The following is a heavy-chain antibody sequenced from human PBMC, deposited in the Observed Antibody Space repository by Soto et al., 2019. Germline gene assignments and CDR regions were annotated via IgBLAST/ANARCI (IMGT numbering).Heavy chain of an antibody. D-gene: IGHD3-22*01. CDR1: GYSFTSYG. CDR2: ISTHDGTT. CDR3: ARDQVFEDSRGNLAGY. J-gene: IGHJ4*02. Sequence: ASVKVSCKASGYSFTSYGINWVRQAPGQGLEWMGWISTHDGTTKYAQKVQGRVTMTTDTSTSTAYMELRSLRSDDTAVYYCARDQVFEDSRGNLAGYWGQGTLVTVSS. V-gene: IGHV1-18*01.